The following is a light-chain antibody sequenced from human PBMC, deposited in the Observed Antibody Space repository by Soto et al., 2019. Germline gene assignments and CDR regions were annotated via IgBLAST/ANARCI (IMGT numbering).Light chain of an antibody. CDR3: QQYHTYPWT. CDR1: QSISSY. CDR2: DAS. J-gene: IGKJ1*01. V-gene: IGKV1-5*01. Sequence: IQMTQSPSTLSASVGDRVTITCRASQSISSYLAWYQQKPGKAPKVLIFDASSLESGVPSRFSGSGSGTEFTLSISSLQPDDFATYYCQQYHTYPWTFGQGTKVDIK.